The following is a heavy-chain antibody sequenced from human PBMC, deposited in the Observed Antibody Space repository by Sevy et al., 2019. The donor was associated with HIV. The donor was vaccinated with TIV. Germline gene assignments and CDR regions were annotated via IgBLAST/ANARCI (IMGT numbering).Heavy chain of an antibody. CDR3: AKDFSDVYYYDSSATVDY. D-gene: IGHD3-22*01. CDR1: GIAFSTYA. V-gene: IGHV3-23*01. J-gene: IGHJ4*02. CDR2: ISASGYST. Sequence: GGSLRLSCAASGIAFSTYAMFWVRQAPGKGLEWVSSISASGYSTYYADSVKGRFTLSRDNSRNTLDLQMNSLRADDTAVYYSAKDFSDVYYYDSSATVDYRGQGTLVTVSS.